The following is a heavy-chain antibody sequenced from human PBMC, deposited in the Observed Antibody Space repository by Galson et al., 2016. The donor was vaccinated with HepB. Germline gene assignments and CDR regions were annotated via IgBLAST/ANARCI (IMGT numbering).Heavy chain of an antibody. V-gene: IGHV3-33*01. CDR3: AGGRRYCSGSNCRRLYYLGRDV. CDR1: GFTFSIYG. CDR2: IWYDGSNK. J-gene: IGHJ6*02. D-gene: IGHD2-15*01. Sequence: SLRLSCAASGFTFSIYGMHWVRQAPGKGLEWVAVIWYDGSNKYYADSVKGRFTISRDGSKNTVYLQVNSLRAEDTAVYYCAGGRRYCSGSNCRRLYYLGRDVWGQGTTFTVSS.